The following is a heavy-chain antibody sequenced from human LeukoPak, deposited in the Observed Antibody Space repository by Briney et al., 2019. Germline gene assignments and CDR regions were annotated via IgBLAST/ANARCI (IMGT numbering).Heavy chain of an antibody. V-gene: IGHV3-33*01. CDR1: GFTFSRYG. CDR2: IGYDGTNE. J-gene: IGHJ4*02. CDR3: ARDFYCSRTSCYAPSFDY. Sequence: GGSLRLSCAASGFTFSRYGMHWVRQAPGKGLGWVALIGYDGTNEYCADSVKGRFTISRDNSKNTLYLQMKSLRAEDTAVYYCARDFYCSRTSCYAPSFDYWGQGTLVTVSS. D-gene: IGHD2-2*01.